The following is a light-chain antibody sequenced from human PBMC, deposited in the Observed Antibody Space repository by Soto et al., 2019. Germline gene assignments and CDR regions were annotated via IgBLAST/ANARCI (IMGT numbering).Light chain of an antibody. J-gene: IGLJ1*01. CDR2: RDT. V-gene: IGLV1-44*01. CDR3: AAWDDNLNGFV. CDR1: RSNIGRNT. Sequence: QSVLTQPPSAPGTPGQRVTISCSGSRSNIGRNTVNWYLHFPGTAPKLLIYRDTLRPSGVPDRFSASKSGTSASLAVSGLQSEDEAGYYCAAWDDNLNGFVFGTGTKVTVL.